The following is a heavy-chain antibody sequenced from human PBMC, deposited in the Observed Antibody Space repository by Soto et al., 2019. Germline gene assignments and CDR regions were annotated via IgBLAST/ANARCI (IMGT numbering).Heavy chain of an antibody. CDR3: AKPVSSAAGNPSPFDY. CDR1: GFTFSSYG. Sequence: LRLSCAASGFTFSSYGMHWVRQAPGKGLEWVAVISYDGSNKYYADSVKGRFTISRDNSKNTLYLQMNSLRAEDTAVYYCAKPVSSAAGNPSPFDYWGQGTLVTVSS. V-gene: IGHV3-30*18. D-gene: IGHD6-13*01. J-gene: IGHJ4*02. CDR2: ISYDGSNK.